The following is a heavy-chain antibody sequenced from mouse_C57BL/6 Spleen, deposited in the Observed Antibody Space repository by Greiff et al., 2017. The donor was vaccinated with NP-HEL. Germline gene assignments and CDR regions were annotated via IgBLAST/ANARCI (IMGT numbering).Heavy chain of an antibody. CDR3: AQRGYDYDWFAY. CDR1: GYTFTSYW. D-gene: IGHD2-4*01. J-gene: IGHJ3*01. Sequence: QVQLQQPGAELVRPGSSVKLSCKASGYTFTSYWMDWVKQRPGQGLEWIGNIYPSDSETYYNQKFKDKATLTVDKSSSTAYMQLSSVTSEDSAVYYCAQRGYDYDWFAYWGQGTLVTVSA. V-gene: IGHV1-61*01. CDR2: IYPSDSET.